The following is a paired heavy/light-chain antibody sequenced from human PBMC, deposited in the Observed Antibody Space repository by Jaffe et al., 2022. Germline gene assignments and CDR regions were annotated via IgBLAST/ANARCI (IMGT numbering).Light chain of an antibody. J-gene: IGKJ2*01. V-gene: IGKV3-15*01. Sequence: EIVMTQSPATLSVSPGERATLSCRANESVSINVAWYQQKPGQPPTLLIYGASTRATGIPARFSGSGSGTQFTLTINSLQSEDFAVYYCQQYSKWPVYTFGQGTKLDSK. CDR2: GAS. CDR1: ESVSIN. CDR3: QQYSKWPVYT.
Heavy chain of an antibody. CDR1: GYTFGTYG. J-gene: IGHJ4*02. V-gene: IGHV1-69*05. D-gene: IGHD3-3*01. CDR3: ARQWQGGSLAY. Sequence: QVQLVQSGAEVKKPGSSVKVSCKTSGYTFGTYGITWVRQAPGQGLEWMGVIIPILGTPNYAQRFQGRVTITTDESTNTVYMEVDSLRSDDTAIYYCARQWQGGSLAYWGQGTLVTVSS. CDR2: IIPILGTP.